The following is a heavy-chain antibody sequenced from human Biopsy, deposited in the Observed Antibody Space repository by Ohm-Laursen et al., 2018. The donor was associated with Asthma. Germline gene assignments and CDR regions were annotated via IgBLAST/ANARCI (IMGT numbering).Heavy chain of an antibody. Sequence: SLRLSCAASGCRFNSYAVSWVRQAPGKGPERVSTISASGNSTYYGDSVKGRFTVSRDDSKNTLYLQMNSLRPDDTAVYYCARDVMEWYLPAFDFWGQGTLVTVSS. CDR3: ARDVMEWYLPAFDF. CDR2: ISASGNST. J-gene: IGHJ4*02. CDR1: GCRFNSYA. D-gene: IGHD3-3*01. V-gene: IGHV3-23*01.